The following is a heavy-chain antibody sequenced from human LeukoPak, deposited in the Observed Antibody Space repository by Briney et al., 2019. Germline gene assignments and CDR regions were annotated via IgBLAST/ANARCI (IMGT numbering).Heavy chain of an antibody. D-gene: IGHD4-17*01. V-gene: IGHV3-30*03. CDR2: ISYDGSNK. CDR1: GLTFSSYG. J-gene: IGHJ4*02. CDR3: ARGNYGDYDPYYFDY. Sequence: GGSERLLCAPSGLTFSSYGTRWARQAPGEGREWVAFISYDGSNKYYADSVKGRFTISRDNSKNTLYLQMNSLRAEDTAVYYCARGNYGDYDPYYFDYWGQGTLVTVSS.